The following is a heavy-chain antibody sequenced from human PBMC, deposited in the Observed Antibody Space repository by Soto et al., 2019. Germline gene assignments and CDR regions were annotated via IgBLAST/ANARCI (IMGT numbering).Heavy chain of an antibody. CDR1: GGSISSRSYY. CDR3: ARVGPYCSGGSCYPYGMDV. J-gene: IGHJ6*02. D-gene: IGHD2-15*01. Sequence: SETLSLTCTVSGGSISSRSYYWGWIRQPPGKGLEWIGSIYYSGSTYYNPSLKSRVTISVDTSKNQFSLKLSSVTAADTAVYYCARVGPYCSGGSCYPYGMDVWGQGTTVTVYS. V-gene: IGHV4-39*07. CDR2: IYYSGST.